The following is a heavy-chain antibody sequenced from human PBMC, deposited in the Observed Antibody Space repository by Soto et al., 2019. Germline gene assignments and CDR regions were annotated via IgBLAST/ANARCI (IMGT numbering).Heavy chain of an antibody. CDR2: IYYSGST. V-gene: IGHV4-61*01. J-gene: IGHJ6*02. CDR3: ARRVRARDYYYGMDV. Sequence: SETLSLTCTVSGGSVSSGSYYWSWIRQPPGKGLEWIGYIYYSGSTNYNPSLKSRVTISVDTSKNQFPLKLSSVTAADTAVYYCARRVRARDYYYGMDVWGQGTTVTVSS. CDR1: GGSVSSGSYY. D-gene: IGHD3-10*01.